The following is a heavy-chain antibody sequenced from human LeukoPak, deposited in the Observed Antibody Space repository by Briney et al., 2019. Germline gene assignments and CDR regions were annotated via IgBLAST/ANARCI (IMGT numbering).Heavy chain of an antibody. J-gene: IGHJ3*02. CDR3: ARGDSSGYYYVKAFDI. CDR1: GYTFTSYG. V-gene: IGHV1-18*01. D-gene: IGHD3-22*01. Sequence: GASVKVSCKASGYTFTSYGISWVRQAPGQGLEWMGWISAYNGNTNYAQKLQGRVTMTTDTSTSTAYVELRSLRSDDTAVYYCARGDSSGYYYVKAFDIWGQGTMVTVSS. CDR2: ISAYNGNT.